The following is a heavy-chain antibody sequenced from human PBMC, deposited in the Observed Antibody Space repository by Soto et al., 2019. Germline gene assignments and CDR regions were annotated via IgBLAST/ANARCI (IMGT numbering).Heavy chain of an antibody. Sequence: PSETLSLTCAVSGGSISRGGSSWSWIRQPPGKGLEWIGYIYHSGSTYYNPSLKSRVTISVDRSKNQFSLKLSSVTAADTAVYYCARTGDSSGPVALGSWGQGTLVTVSS. D-gene: IGHD6-19*01. V-gene: IGHV4-30-2*01. J-gene: IGHJ5*02. CDR3: ARTGDSSGPVALGS. CDR2: IYHSGST. CDR1: GGSISRGGSS.